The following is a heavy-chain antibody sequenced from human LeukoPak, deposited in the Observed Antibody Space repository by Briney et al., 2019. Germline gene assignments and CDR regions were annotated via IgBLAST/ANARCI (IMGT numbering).Heavy chain of an antibody. CDR2: ISGSGSYT. CDR1: GFTFSSYA. J-gene: IGHJ4*02. Sequence: GWSLRLSCAASGFTFSSYAMSWVRQAPGKGLEWVSAISGSGSYTYYADSVKGRFTISRDNSKNTLCLQMNSLRAEDTAVYYCAKEFSSGWRRGVFDYWGQGTLVTVSS. D-gene: IGHD6-19*01. V-gene: IGHV3-23*01. CDR3: AKEFSSGWRRGVFDY.